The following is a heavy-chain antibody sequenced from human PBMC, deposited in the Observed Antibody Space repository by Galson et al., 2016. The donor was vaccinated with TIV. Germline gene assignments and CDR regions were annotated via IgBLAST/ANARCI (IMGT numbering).Heavy chain of an antibody. CDR1: GGTFSSYG. CDR2: IIPIYGTI. V-gene: IGHV1-69*06. J-gene: IGHJ3*02. D-gene: IGHD3-22*01. CDR3: ARDFHSSGPSEETDAFDI. Sequence: QSGAEVKKPGASVKVSCKASGGTFSSYGISWVRQAPGQGLEWMGGIIPIYGTINYAQKFQDRLTITADTSTTTAYMELSSLRFEDTAVYYCARDFHSSGPSEETDAFDIWGQGAMVTVSS.